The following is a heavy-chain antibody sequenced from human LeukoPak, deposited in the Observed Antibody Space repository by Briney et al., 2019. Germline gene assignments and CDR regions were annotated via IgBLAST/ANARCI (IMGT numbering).Heavy chain of an antibody. CDR3: ARAPGYCSSTSCVIDY. D-gene: IGHD2-2*01. CDR2: INHSGST. V-gene: IGHV4-34*01. J-gene: IGHJ4*02. Sequence: SETLSLTCAVYGGSFSGYYWSWLRQPPGKGLEWIGEINHSGSTNYNPSLKSRVTISVDTSKNQFSLKLSSVTAADTAVYYCARAPGYCSSTSCVIDYWGQGTLVTVSS. CDR1: GGSFSGYY.